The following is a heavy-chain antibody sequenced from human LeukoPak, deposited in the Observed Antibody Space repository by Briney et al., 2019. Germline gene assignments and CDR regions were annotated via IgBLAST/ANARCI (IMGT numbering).Heavy chain of an antibody. V-gene: IGHV3-30*02. J-gene: IGHJ4*02. D-gene: IGHD7-27*01. Sequence: GGSLRLSCAASGLTFGLTFSSYAVSWVRQAPGKGLEWVAFIRYDGSNKYYADSVKGRFTISRDNSKNTLYLQMNSLRAEDTAVYYCAKEGTGEFDYWGQGTLVTVSS. CDR3: AKEGTGEFDY. CDR2: IRYDGSNK. CDR1: GLTFGLTFSSYA.